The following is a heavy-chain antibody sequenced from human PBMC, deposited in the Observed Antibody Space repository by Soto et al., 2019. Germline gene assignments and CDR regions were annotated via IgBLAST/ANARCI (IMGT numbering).Heavy chain of an antibody. CDR3: ARATINYYDSSGYYYYYGMDV. CDR2: MNPRSGGS. D-gene: IGHD3-22*01. V-gene: IGHV1-2*02. J-gene: IGHJ6*02. Sequence: ASVKVSCKASGYTFTNYYMHWLRQAPGQGLEWMGWMNPRSGGSKYAQAFQDRVTMTRDASISTAYMEMTSLRHGDTAVYFCARATINYYDSSGYYYYYGMDVWGQGTTVTVSS. CDR1: GYTFTNYY.